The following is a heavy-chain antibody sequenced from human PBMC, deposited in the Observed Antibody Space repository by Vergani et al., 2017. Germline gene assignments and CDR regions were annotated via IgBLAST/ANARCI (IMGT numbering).Heavy chain of an antibody. V-gene: IGHV3-66*02. CDR1: GFTVSSNY. CDR2: IYSGGST. CDR3: ARDPAVGATGDDY. D-gene: IGHD1-26*01. J-gene: IGHJ4*02. Sequence: EVQLVESGGGLVQPGGSLRLSCAASGFTVSSNYMSWVRQAPGKGLEWVSVIYSGGSTYYADSVKGRFTISRDNSKNTLYLQMNSLRAEDTAVYSCARDPAVGATGDDYWGQGTLVTVSS.